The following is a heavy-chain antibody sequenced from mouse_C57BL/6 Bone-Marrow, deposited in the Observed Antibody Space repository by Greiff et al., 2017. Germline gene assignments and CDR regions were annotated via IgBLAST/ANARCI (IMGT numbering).Heavy chain of an antibody. Sequence: QVQLQQPGAELVKPGASVKLSCKASGYTFTSYWMQWVKQRPGQGLEWIGEIDPSDSYTNYSQKFKGKATLTVDTSASTAYMQLSSLTSEDSAVYYCAREGRLLLYFDYWGQGTTLTVSS. V-gene: IGHV1-50*01. CDR2: IDPSDSYT. D-gene: IGHD2-3*01. CDR1: GYTFTSYW. CDR3: AREGRLLLYFDY. J-gene: IGHJ2*01.